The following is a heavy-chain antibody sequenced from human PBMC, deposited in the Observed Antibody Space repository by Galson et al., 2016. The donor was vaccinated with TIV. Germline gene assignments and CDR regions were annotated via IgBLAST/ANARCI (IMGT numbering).Heavy chain of an antibody. CDR2: IKSKTDGGTR. J-gene: IGHJ4*02. Sequence: SLRLSCAASGFTFTNAWMTWVRQAPGKGLEWVGRIKSKTDGGTRDYSAPVKGRFTISKDDSKNTWYLQLNSLKTDDTAVYYCTTRIAISGVIIRYYWGQGTLVTVSS. V-gene: IGHV3-15*01. CDR1: GFTFTNAW. CDR3: TTRIAISGVIIRYY. D-gene: IGHD3-3*01.